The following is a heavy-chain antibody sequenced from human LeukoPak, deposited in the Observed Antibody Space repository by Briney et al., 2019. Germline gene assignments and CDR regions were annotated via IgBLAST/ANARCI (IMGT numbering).Heavy chain of an antibody. V-gene: IGHV1-2*02. CDR1: GYTFTGYY. CDR3: ARGTGTTRFDP. Sequence: ASVKVSCKASGYTFTGYYMHWVRQAPGQGPEWMGWINPNNGGTNYAQRFQGRVTMTRDTPISTAYMELSRLRSDDTAVYYCARGTGTTRFDPWGQGTLVTVSS. D-gene: IGHD1-7*01. J-gene: IGHJ5*02. CDR2: INPNNGGT.